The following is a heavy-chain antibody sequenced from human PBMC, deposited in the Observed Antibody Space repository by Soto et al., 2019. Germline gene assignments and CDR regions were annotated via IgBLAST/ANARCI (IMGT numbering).Heavy chain of an antibody. CDR1: GFTFDSYA. J-gene: IGHJ4*02. D-gene: IGHD3-3*01. Sequence: EVQLLESGGGLVQPGGSLRLSCATDGFTFDSYAMHWVRQAPGKGLEWVSSLIGSGYQTYYADSVKGRLTISRDRSNNTVYLQMNSLRAEDTAVYFCAKDRLTVFGVVVTFEDWGRGTLVTVAS. V-gene: IGHV3-23*01. CDR3: AKDRLTVFGVVVTFED. CDR2: LIGSGYQT.